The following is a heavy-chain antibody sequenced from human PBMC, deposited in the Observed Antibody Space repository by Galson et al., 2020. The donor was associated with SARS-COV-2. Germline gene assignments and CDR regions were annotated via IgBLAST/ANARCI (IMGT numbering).Heavy chain of an antibody. D-gene: IGHD4-17*01. Sequence: KISCKASGGTFGSYAISWVRQAPGQGLEWMGGIIPLFGTANYAQKFQGRVTITADESTSTAYMELSSLKYEDTAVYFCARLNDYGAEDSWGQGTLVTVSS. J-gene: IGHJ4*02. CDR3: ARLNDYGAEDS. V-gene: IGHV1-69*01. CDR1: GGTFGSYA. CDR2: IIPLFGTA.